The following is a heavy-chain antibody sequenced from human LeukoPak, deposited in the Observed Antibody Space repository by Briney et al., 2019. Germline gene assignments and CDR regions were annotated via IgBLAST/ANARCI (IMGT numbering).Heavy chain of an antibody. CDR1: GGSISSYY. V-gene: IGHV4-59*01. CDR2: SYYTGST. J-gene: IGHJ4*02. Sequence: SETLSLTCTVSGGSISSYYWSWIRQPPGKGLEWIGYSYYTGSTHYNPSLMSRVTISVDTSMNQFSLKLNSVTAADTAVYYCARGSPSPDNWGQGTLVTVSS. CDR3: ARGSPSPDN.